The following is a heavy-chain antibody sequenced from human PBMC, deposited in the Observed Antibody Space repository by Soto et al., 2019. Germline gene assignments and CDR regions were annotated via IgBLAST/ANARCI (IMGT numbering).Heavy chain of an antibody. D-gene: IGHD6-25*01. J-gene: IGHJ3*02. CDR2: ISYDGSNK. CDR1: GFTFSSYG. V-gene: IGHV3-30*18. CDR3: AKDGSGDAFDI. Sequence: PGGSLRLSCAASGFTFSSYGMHWVRQAPGKGLEWVAVISYDGSNKYYADSVKGRFTISRDNSKNTLYLQMNSLRAEDTAVYYCAKDGSGDAFDIWGPGTMLTLS.